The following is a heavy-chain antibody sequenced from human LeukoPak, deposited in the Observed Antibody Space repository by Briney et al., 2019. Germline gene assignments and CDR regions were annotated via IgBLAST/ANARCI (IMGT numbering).Heavy chain of an antibody. V-gene: IGHV1-2*02. CDR1: GYTFTGYY. J-gene: IGHJ6*02. CDR3: ARSLLWFGELFGADYYYYGMDV. CDR2: INPNSGGT. D-gene: IGHD3-10*01. Sequence: ASVKVSCKASGYTFTGYYMHWVRQAPGQGLEWMGWINPNSGGTNYAQKFQGRVTMTRDTSISTAYMELSRLRSDDTAVYYCARSLLWFGELFGADYYYYGMDVWGQGTTVTVSS.